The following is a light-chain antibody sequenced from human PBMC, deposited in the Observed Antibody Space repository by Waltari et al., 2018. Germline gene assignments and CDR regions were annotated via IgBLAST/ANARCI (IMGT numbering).Light chain of an antibody. Sequence: DVHMTQSPSSLSASVGDRVTITCRASQSISTYLNWYQQKPGKAPNLLMYSVSTLQSGVPSRFSGSGSGTDFTLTISNLPPEDFATYFCQQSYSTPYTFGQGTKLDIK. J-gene: IGKJ2*01. CDR3: QQSYSTPYT. V-gene: IGKV1-39*01. CDR1: QSISTY. CDR2: SVS.